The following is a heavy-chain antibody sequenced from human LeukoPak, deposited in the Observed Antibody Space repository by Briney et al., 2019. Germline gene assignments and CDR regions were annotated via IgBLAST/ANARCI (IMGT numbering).Heavy chain of an antibody. V-gene: IGHV4-59*08. Sequence: SETLSLTCTVSGGSISSYYWSWIRQPPGKGLEWIGYIYYSGSTNYNPSLKSRITISVDTSKNQFSLKMSSVTAADTAVHYCARIPYCSSTSCWLDYWGQGTLVTVSS. CDR1: GGSISSYY. J-gene: IGHJ4*02. D-gene: IGHD2-2*01. CDR3: ARIPYCSSTSCWLDY. CDR2: IYYSGST.